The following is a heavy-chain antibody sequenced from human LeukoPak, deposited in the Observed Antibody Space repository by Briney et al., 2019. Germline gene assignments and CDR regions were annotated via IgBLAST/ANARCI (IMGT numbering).Heavy chain of an antibody. CDR1: GFTSSDYA. D-gene: IGHD2-15*01. CDR3: AKAIGTVVVADFDY. J-gene: IGHJ4*02. Sequence: PGGSLRLSCAASGFTSSDYAMSWVRQAPGKGLEWVSGISGSGGSTYYADSVKGRFAISRDNSKNTVYLRMNSLRAEDTAVHYCAKAIGTVVVADFDYWGQGTLVTVSS. CDR2: ISGSGGST. V-gene: IGHV3-23*01.